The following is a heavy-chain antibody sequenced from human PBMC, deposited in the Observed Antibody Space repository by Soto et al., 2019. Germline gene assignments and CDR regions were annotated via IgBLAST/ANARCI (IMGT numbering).Heavy chain of an antibody. CDR2: IYYGGSS. CDR3: ARHGSY. Sequence: PDTLSLTCTVSGGSISSTSDYWGWFRQPPGKGLEWIGTIYYGGSSYSNPSLKSRVTISLDTSKNQFSLTLTSVTAADTAVYYCARHGSYWGQGTLVTVSS. J-gene: IGHJ4*02. CDR1: GGSISSTSDY. V-gene: IGHV4-39*01.